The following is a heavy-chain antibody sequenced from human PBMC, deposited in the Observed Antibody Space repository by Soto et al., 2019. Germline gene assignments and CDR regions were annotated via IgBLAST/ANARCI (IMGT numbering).Heavy chain of an antibody. CDR2: INPNSGAT. D-gene: IGHD3-3*01. Sequence: QVQLVQFGAEVKKPGASVKVSCKASGYTFTGYYLHWVRQAPGQRLEWMGWINPNSGATNYAENLQGRVTLTRDTSISTAYMELTRLTSEDTAVYYCAKSIIRFLEWSSPFDPWGQGTLVTVSS. J-gene: IGHJ5*02. CDR3: AKSIIRFLEWSSPFDP. V-gene: IGHV1-2*02. CDR1: GYTFTGYY.